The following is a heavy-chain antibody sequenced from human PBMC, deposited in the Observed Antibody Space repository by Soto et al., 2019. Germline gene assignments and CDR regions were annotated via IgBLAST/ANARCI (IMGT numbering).Heavy chain of an antibody. CDR2: IYYSGST. CDR1: GGSISSGDYY. CDR3: ARPRYSSSSEFDY. D-gene: IGHD6-6*01. J-gene: IGHJ4*02. Sequence: SETLSLTCTVSGGSISSGDYYWSWIRQPPGKGLEWIGYIYYSGSTYYNPSLKSRVTISVDTSKNQFSLKLSSVTAADTAVYYCARPRYSSSSEFDYWGQGTLVTVSS. V-gene: IGHV4-30-4*01.